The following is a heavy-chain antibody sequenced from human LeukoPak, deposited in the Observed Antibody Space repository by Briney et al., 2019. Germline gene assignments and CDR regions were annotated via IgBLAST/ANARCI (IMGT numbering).Heavy chain of an antibody. D-gene: IGHD2-8*01. V-gene: IGHV4-4*02. CDR3: ASRTSPLYYYYYGMDV. Sequence: SETLSLTCAVSGGSISSSNWWSWVRQPPGKGLEWIGEIYHSGSTNYNPSLKSRVTISVDKSKNQFSLKLSSVTAADTAVYYCASRTSPLYYYYYGMDVWGQGTTVTVSS. J-gene: IGHJ6*02. CDR2: IYHSGST. CDR1: GGSISSSNW.